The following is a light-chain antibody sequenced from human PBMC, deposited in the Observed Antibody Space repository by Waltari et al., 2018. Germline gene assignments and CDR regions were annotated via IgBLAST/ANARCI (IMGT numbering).Light chain of an antibody. V-gene: IGKV3-11*01. CDR1: QSVSSY. Sequence: IVLTPSPATLSLSPGERATLSYRASQSVSSYLAWYQQKPGQAPRLLIYDAANRATGIPARFSGSGSVTDFTLTITSLEPEDFTVYYCQHRSDWPLTFGGGTKVEIK. CDR3: QHRSDWPLT. CDR2: DAA. J-gene: IGKJ4*01.